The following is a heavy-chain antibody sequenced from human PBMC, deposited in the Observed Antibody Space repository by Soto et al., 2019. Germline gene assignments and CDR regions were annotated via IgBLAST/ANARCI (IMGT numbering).Heavy chain of an antibody. J-gene: IGHJ6*02. CDR2: IMPVFATP. Sequence: QVQLVQSGAEVKKPGSSVKVSCKASGGTFSTSAISWVRQAPGQGLEWVGGIMPVFATPDYAQKFQGRVNISADDSTTTAYLELTSLRTDDTAVYYCARDKDRQQFGGNYYYILDVWGQGTAIIVSS. V-gene: IGHV1-69*12. D-gene: IGHD3-10*01. CDR1: GGTFSTSA. CDR3: ARDKDRQQFGGNYYYILDV.